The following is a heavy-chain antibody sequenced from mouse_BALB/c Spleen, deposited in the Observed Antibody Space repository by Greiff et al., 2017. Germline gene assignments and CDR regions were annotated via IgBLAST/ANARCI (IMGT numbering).Heavy chain of an antibody. Sequence: QVHVKQSGPGLVQPSQSLSITCTVSGFSLTSYGVHWVRQSPGKGLEWLGVIWSGGSTDYNAAFISRLSISKDNSKSQVFFKMNSLQANDTAIYYCARKGPLWYFDVWGAGTTVTVSS. CDR2: IWSGGST. J-gene: IGHJ1*01. V-gene: IGHV2-2*02. D-gene: IGHD3-3*01. CDR3: ARKGPLWYFDV. CDR1: GFSLTSYG.